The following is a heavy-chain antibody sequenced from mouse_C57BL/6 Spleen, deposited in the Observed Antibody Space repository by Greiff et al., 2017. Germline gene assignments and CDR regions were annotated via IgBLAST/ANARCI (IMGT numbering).Heavy chain of an antibody. CDR1: GYTFTSYG. Sequence: QVQLKQSGAELARPGASVKLSCKASGYTFTSYGISWVKQRTGQGLEWIGEIYPRSGNTYYNEKFKGKATLTADKSSSTAYMELRSLTSEDAAVYFSAGNWDVYFDYWGQGTTLTVSS. J-gene: IGHJ2*01. D-gene: IGHD4-1*01. CDR3: AGNWDVYFDY. V-gene: IGHV1-81*01. CDR2: IYPRSGNT.